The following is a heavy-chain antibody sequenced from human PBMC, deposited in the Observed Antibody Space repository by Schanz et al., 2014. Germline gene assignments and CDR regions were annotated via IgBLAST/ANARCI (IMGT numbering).Heavy chain of an antibody. D-gene: IGHD5-12*01. J-gene: IGHJ4*02. CDR3: ARKVVATIGGYYDN. CDR1: GFTFSSYA. Sequence: VHLLESGGGLVQPGGSLRLSCAASGFTFSSYAMSWVRQAPGKGLEWVAFVPFDGSQKFYADSVKGRFTISRDNSKNTVYLQMNSLRAEDTAVYYCARKVVATIGGYYDNWGQGTLVIVSS. V-gene: IGHV3-30*04. CDR2: VPFDGSQK.